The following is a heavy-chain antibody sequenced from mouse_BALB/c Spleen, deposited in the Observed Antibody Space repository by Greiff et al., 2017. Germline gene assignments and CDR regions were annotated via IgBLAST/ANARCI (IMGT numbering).Heavy chain of an antibody. D-gene: IGHD2-4*01. V-gene: IGHV14-3*02. J-gene: IGHJ2*01. Sequence: EVKVVESGAELVKPGASVKLSCTASGFNIKDTYMHWVKQRPEQGLEWIGRIDPANGNTKYDPKFQGKATITADTSSNTAYLQLSSLTSEDTAVYYCARATMITTWVDYWGQGTTLTVSS. CDR1: GFNIKDTY. CDR2: IDPANGNT. CDR3: ARATMITTWVDY.